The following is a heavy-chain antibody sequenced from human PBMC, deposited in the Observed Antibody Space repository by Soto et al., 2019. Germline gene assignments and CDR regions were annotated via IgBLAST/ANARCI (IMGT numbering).Heavy chain of an antibody. V-gene: IGHV3-23*01. Sequence: PGESLKISCAASGFTFSTYAMSWVRQAPGKGLEWVSAISGGGVSTDYADSVKGRFTISRDNSKNTLYLQMNSLGAEDTAVYYCAKAYFDSDIYAAMDVWGQGTTDTVSS. CDR1: GFTFSTYA. D-gene: IGHD3-22*01. CDR2: ISGGGVST. CDR3: AKAYFDSDIYAAMDV. J-gene: IGHJ6*02.